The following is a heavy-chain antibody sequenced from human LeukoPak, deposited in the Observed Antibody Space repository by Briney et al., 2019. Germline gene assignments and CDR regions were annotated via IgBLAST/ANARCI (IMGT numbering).Heavy chain of an antibody. CDR3: ATVSNIVVVPAAMDSDAFDI. Sequence: GGSLRLSCAASGFTFSSYAMSWVRQAPGKGLEWVSAISCSGGSTYYADSVKGRFTISRDNSKNTLYLQMNSLRAEDTAVYYCATVSNIVVVPAAMDSDAFDIWGQGTMVTVSS. CDR1: GFTFSSYA. CDR2: ISCSGGST. V-gene: IGHV3-23*01. J-gene: IGHJ3*02. D-gene: IGHD2-2*01.